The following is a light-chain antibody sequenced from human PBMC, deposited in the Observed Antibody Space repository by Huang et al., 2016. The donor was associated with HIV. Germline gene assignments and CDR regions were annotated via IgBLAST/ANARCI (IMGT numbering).Light chain of an antibody. CDR3: QQLNSYPLT. Sequence: IQLPQSPSSLSVSVGDRVTITCRASQGISTYLAWYQQKPGKAPKLLIEAASTLESGVPSRFSVGGSGTNFTLTISSLQPEDFATYYCQQLNSYPLTFGGGTEVEIK. J-gene: IGKJ4*01. V-gene: IGKV1-9*01. CDR2: AAS. CDR1: QGISTY.